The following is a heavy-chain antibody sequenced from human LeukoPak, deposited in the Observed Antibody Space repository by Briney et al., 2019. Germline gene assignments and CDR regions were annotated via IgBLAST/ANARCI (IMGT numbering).Heavy chain of an antibody. CDR1: GFTFSNYG. J-gene: IGHJ4*02. Sequence: PGGSLRLSCAASGFTFSNYGMSWVRQAPGKGLEWVSGISGRGASKYYADSVKGRFTISRDNSKNTLYLRMNSLRAEDTAVYYCAKGVVVAPDVTPFDYWGQGTLVTVSS. CDR2: ISGRGASK. CDR3: AKGVVVAPDVTPFDY. D-gene: IGHD2-2*01. V-gene: IGHV3-23*01.